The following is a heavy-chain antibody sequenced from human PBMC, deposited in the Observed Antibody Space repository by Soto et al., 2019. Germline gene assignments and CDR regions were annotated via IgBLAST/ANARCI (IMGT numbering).Heavy chain of an antibody. Sequence: PSETLSLTCAVSGGSISIGGYSLSWIRQPPGKGLEWIGYIYHSGSTYYNPSLKSRVTISVDRSKNQFSLKLSSVTAAETAVYYCARARGSGSSVFDYWGQGTLFTVPS. J-gene: IGHJ4*02. CDR2: IYHSGST. CDR3: ARARGSGSSVFDY. D-gene: IGHD3-10*01. V-gene: IGHV4-30-2*01. CDR1: GGSISIGGYS.